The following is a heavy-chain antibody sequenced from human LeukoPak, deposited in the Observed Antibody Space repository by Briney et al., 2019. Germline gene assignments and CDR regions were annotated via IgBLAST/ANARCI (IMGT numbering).Heavy chain of an antibody. D-gene: IGHD4-17*01. Sequence: ASVKVSCKASGYTFTSYGISWVRQAPGQGLEWMGWISAYNGNTNYAQKLQGRVTMTTDTSTSTAYMELRSLRPDDTAVYYCARDQSATVTSGWFDPWGQGTLVTVSS. J-gene: IGHJ5*02. CDR1: GYTFTSYG. V-gene: IGHV1-18*04. CDR3: ARDQSATVTSGWFDP. CDR2: ISAYNGNT.